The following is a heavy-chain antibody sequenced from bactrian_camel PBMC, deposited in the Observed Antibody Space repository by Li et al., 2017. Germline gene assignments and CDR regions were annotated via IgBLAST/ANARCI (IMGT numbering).Heavy chain of an antibody. V-gene: IGHV3S53*01. Sequence: HVQLVESGGGSVQAGGSLGLSCVASGITTSIYCMGWFRQPPGNECEMVSAIRNDGSTYYVRSVLGRFTVSQIASNTVYLQMNSLKPEDTAMYYCAARGPYCYTKLSVRDFTYWGQGTQVTVS. CDR2: IRNDGST. CDR3: AARGPYCYTKLSVRDFTY. D-gene: IGHD2*01. J-gene: IGHJ6*01. CDR1: GITTSIYC.